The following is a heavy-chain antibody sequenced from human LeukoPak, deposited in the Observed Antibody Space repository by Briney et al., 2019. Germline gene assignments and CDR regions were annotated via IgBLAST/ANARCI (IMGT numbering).Heavy chain of an antibody. V-gene: IGHV3-74*01. D-gene: IGHD2/OR15-2a*01. J-gene: IGHJ6*02. CDR3: ARDISRTMDV. CDR1: GFTFSSRW. Sequence: GRSLRLSCVASGFTFSSRWMHWVRHAPGKGLVWVSIINTDGSTTRYADFVEGRFTISRDNARNTLYLEMNSLRVEDTAVYFCARDISRTMDVWGQGTTVTV. CDR2: INTDGSTT.